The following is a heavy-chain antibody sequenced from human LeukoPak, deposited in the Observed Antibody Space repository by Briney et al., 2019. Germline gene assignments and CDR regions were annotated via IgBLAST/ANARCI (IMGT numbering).Heavy chain of an antibody. D-gene: IGHD3-3*01. CDR3: AKDSASITIFGVVIGGYYYYYYMDV. V-gene: IGHV3-48*01. J-gene: IGHJ6*03. CDR1: GFSFSGYG. CDR2: ISSSITTI. Sequence: PGGSLRLSCAASGFSFSGYGMNWVRQAPGKGLEWVSYISSSITTIYYADSVKGRFTISRDNSKNTLYLQMNSLRAEDTAVYYCAKDSASITIFGVVIGGYYYYYYMDVWGKGTTVTVSS.